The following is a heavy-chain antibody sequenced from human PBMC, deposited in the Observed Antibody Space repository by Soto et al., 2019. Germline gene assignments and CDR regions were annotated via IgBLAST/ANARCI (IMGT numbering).Heavy chain of an antibody. CDR1: GFTFSASA. Sequence: EVQLVESGGGLVQPGGSLKLSCATSGFTFSASAMHWVRQVSGKGLEWIARIRSKANNYATTYAPSVKGRFTISRDDSENTVYLQMNSLKTKDTAIYYCAKQIYGGNSWGQGTLVTVSS. V-gene: IGHV3-73*02. CDR3: AKQIYGGNS. J-gene: IGHJ4*02. CDR2: IRSKANNYAT. D-gene: IGHD2-21*02.